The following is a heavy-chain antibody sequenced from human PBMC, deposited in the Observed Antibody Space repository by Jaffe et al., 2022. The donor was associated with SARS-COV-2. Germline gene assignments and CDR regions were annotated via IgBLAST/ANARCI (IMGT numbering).Heavy chain of an antibody. V-gene: IGHV3-48*02. Sequence: EVQLVESGGGLVQPGGSLRLSCAASGFTFSSYNMNWVRQAPGKGLEWVSYISSSSSTVYYADSVRGRFTISRDNAKNSLYLQMKSLRDEDTAVYYCARCDFWSGYCQWGIDYWGQGTLVTVSS. J-gene: IGHJ4*02. CDR3: ARCDFWSGYCQWGIDY. CDR1: GFTFSSYN. CDR2: ISSSSSTV. D-gene: IGHD3-3*01.